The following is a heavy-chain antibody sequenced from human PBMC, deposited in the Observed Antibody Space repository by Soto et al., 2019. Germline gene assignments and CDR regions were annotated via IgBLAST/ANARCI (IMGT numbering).Heavy chain of an antibody. Sequence: QVQLVQSGAEVKKPGSSVKVSCKASGVTFSRYAISWLRQAPGQGLEWMGGIIPTFGTPNYAQMCQGRVTITADEVTSTAYRELSSLRSEDTAVYYCAISERIAALHYYCYGMDVWGQGTTVTVSS. V-gene: IGHV1-69*01. CDR3: AISERIAALHYYCYGMDV. CDR1: GVTFSRYA. D-gene: IGHD6-13*01. CDR2: IIPTFGTP. J-gene: IGHJ6*02.